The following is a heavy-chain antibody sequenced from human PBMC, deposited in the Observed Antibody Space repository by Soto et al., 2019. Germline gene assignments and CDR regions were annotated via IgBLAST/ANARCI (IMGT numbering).Heavy chain of an antibody. Sequence: PSETLSLTCAVSGYSIASGYYWAWIRQSPGKGLEWIGSIYHAGSVYYNPSLNSRVAVSLDTSKNHFSLKLTSVTAAGTAVYYCARTFDYYGMDVWGQGTTVTVSS. V-gene: IGHV4-38-2*01. J-gene: IGHJ6*02. CDR1: GYSIASGYY. CDR3: ARTFDYYGMDV. CDR2: IYHAGSV.